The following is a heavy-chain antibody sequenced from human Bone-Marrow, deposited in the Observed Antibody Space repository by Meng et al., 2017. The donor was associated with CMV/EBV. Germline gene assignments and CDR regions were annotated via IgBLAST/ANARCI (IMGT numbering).Heavy chain of an antibody. D-gene: IGHD3-16*01. CDR1: GYSISSGYF. CDR2: IYQSGSA. Sequence: SETLSLTCTVSGYSISSGYFWGWIRQSPGKGLEWVGSIYQSGSAYYKPSLKSRVTISVDTSKNQFSLKLSSVTAADTAVYYCARHPNDWVIDYWGQGTLVTVSS. V-gene: IGHV4-38-2*02. J-gene: IGHJ4*02. CDR3: ARHPNDWVIDY.